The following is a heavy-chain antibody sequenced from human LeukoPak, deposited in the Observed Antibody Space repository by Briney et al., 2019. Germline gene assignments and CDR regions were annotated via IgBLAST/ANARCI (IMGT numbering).Heavy chain of an antibody. CDR1: GFTFSSYA. Sequence: PGASLRLSCAASGFTFSSYAMSWVRQAPGKGLEWVSAISGSGGSTYYADSVKGRFTISRDNSKNTLYLQMNSLRAEDTAVYYCASRLSYCSGGSCYSHHDAVEIWGQGTMGTVSS. J-gene: IGHJ3*02. CDR2: ISGSGGST. CDR3: ASRLSYCSGGSCYSHHDAVEI. V-gene: IGHV3-23*01. D-gene: IGHD2-15*01.